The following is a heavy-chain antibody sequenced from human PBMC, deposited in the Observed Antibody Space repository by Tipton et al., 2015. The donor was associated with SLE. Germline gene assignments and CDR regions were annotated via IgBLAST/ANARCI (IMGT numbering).Heavy chain of an antibody. D-gene: IGHD7-27*01. CDR2: ISGCGTTI. Sequence: SLRLSCSASGFTFSDYYLSWIRRAPGKGLEWVSYISGCGTTICYADSVKGRFTISRDNAKNSLYLQMNNLRAEDTAVYYCARDLGNWGIDYWGQGTLVTVSS. V-gene: IGHV3-11*01. J-gene: IGHJ4*02. CDR1: GFTFSDYY. CDR3: ARDLGNWGIDY.